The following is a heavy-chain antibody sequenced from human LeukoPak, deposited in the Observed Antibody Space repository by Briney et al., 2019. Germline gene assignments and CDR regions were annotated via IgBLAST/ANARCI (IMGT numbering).Heavy chain of an antibody. J-gene: IGHJ5*02. V-gene: IGHV5-51*01. Sequence: GESLKISCKGSGYSFTSYWIGWVRQMPGKGLEWMGIIYPGDSDTRYSPSFQGQVTISADKSISTAYLQWSSLKASDTAMYYCARQSWDCSSTSCYLSPEKNWFDPWGQGTLVTVSS. CDR3: ARQSWDCSSTSCYLSPEKNWFDP. D-gene: IGHD2-2*01. CDR1: GYSFTSYW. CDR2: IYPGDSDT.